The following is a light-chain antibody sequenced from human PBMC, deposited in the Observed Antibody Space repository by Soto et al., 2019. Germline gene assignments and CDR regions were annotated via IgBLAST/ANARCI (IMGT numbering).Light chain of an antibody. J-gene: IGLJ3*02. CDR3: SSYTSSSSWV. Sequence: QSALTQPASVSGSPGQSITISCTGTSSDVGGYNYVSWYQQHPGKAPKLMIYEVSNRPSGVSNRFSGSKSCNTASLTISGLQAEDEADYYCSSYTSSSSWVFGGGTKLPS. V-gene: IGLV2-14*01. CDR1: SSDVGGYNY. CDR2: EVS.